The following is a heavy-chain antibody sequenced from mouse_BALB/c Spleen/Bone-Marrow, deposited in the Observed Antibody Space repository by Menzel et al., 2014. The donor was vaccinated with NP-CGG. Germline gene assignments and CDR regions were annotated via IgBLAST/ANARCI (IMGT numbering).Heavy chain of an antibody. CDR1: GFDFSRYW. J-gene: IGHJ2*01. Sequence: EVQRVESGGGLVQPGGSLKLSCTASGFDFSRYWMSWVRQAPGKGLQWIGEINPESSTINYTPSPKDKFIISRDNAKNTLYLQMNKVRSEDTALYYCARLTYYGLSDYWGQGTTLTVSS. V-gene: IGHV4-1*02. D-gene: IGHD1-2*01. CDR2: INPESSTI. CDR3: ARLTYYGLSDY.